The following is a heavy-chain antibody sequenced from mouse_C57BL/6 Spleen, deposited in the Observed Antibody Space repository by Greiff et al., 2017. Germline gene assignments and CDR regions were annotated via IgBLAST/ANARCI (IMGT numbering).Heavy chain of an antibody. CDR3: ARGSYYSNYFDY. J-gene: IGHJ2*01. CDR2: ISSGSSTI. V-gene: IGHV5-17*01. Sequence: EVQVVESGGGLVKPGGSLKLSCAASGFTFSDYGMHWVRQAPEKGLEWVAYISSGSSTIYYAYTGKGRFTISRDNAKNTLFLQRTSLRSEDTAMYYCARGSYYSNYFDYWGQGTTLTVSS. CDR1: GFTFSDYG. D-gene: IGHD2-5*01.